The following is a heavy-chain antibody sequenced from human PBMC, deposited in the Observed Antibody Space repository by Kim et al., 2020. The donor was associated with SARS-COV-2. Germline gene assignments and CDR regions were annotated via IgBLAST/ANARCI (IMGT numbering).Heavy chain of an antibody. V-gene: IGHV7-4-1*02. Sequence: ASVKVSCKASGYTFTSYAMNWVRQAPGQGLEWMGWINTNTGNPTYAQGFTGRFVFSLDTSVSTAYLQISSLKAEDTAVYYCARDGAGDCSSTSCYVDYGMDVWGQGTTVTVSS. J-gene: IGHJ6*02. CDR2: INTNTGNP. CDR3: ARDGAGDCSSTSCYVDYGMDV. D-gene: IGHD2-2*01. CDR1: GYTFTSYA.